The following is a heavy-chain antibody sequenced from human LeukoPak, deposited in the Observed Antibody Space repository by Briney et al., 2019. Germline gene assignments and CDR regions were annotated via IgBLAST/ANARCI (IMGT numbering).Heavy chain of an antibody. J-gene: IGHJ4*02. V-gene: IGHV3-23*01. Sequence: PGGSLRSSCAASDFTISSYARSWVRQPPEKGLERGSAISGSGGSTYYADSVKGRFTISRDNSKNTLYLQMNSLRAEDTAVYYCAKDRLAFRSSAGYFDYWGQGTLVTVSS. D-gene: IGHD3-3*01. CDR3: AKDRLAFRSSAGYFDY. CDR2: ISGSGGST. CDR1: DFTISSYA.